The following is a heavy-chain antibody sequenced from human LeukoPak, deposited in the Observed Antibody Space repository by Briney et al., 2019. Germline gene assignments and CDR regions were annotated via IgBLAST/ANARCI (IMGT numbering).Heavy chain of an antibody. CDR1: GFTFSSYA. D-gene: IGHD1-14*01. CDR3: GKKKGTNHGKFDY. J-gene: IGHJ4*02. V-gene: IGHV3-23*01. Sequence: GASLRLSCAASGFTFSSYAMSWVRQAPGTGLEWVSAISGSGGNTYYADSVKGRFTISRDNSKNTLYLQMNSLRAEDTAVYHCGKKKGTNHGKFDYWAREPLSTVS. CDR2: ISGSGGNT.